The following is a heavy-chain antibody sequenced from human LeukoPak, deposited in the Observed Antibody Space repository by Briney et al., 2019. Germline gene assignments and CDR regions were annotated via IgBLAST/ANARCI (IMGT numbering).Heavy chain of an antibody. CDR3: ATHCSSTSCYTRSDY. J-gene: IGHJ4*02. CDR1: GFTFSSYA. V-gene: IGHV3-30-3*01. Sequence: GRSLRLSCAASGFTFSSYAMHWVRQAPGKGLEWVAVISYDGSNKYYADSVKGRFTISRDNSKNTLYLQMTSLRAEDTAVFYCATHCSSTSCYTRSDYWGQGTLVTVSS. D-gene: IGHD2-2*02. CDR2: ISYDGSNK.